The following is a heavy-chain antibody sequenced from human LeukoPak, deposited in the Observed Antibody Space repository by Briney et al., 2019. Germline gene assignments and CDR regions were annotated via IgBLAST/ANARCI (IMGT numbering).Heavy chain of an antibody. D-gene: IGHD6-19*01. CDR1: GGSISSSDYY. CDR2: IYYGGST. CDR3: ARHLVVAGTRYYFDY. J-gene: IGHJ4*02. V-gene: IGHV4-61*05. Sequence: PSETLSLTCTVSGGSISSSDYYWSWFRQPPGRGLEWIGYIYYGGSTNYNPSLKSRVTISADTSKNQFSLKLSSVTAADTAVYYCARHLVVAGTRYYFDYWGQGTLVTVSS.